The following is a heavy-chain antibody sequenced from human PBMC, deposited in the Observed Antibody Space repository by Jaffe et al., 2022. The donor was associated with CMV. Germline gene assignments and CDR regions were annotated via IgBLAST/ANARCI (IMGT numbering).Heavy chain of an antibody. D-gene: IGHD3-10*01. CDR3: ARVVYSSGNYLDS. J-gene: IGHJ5*01. CDR2: ISSGGTTV. CDR1: GFTFSPYS. V-gene: IGHV3-48*02. Sequence: EVQLVESGGGLVQPGGSLRLSCVASGFTFSPYSMNWVRQAPGKGPEWVSYISSGGTTVFYADSVKGRFTISRDNAENSLYLQMNSLRDEDTAVYFCARVVYSSGNYLDSWGQGTLVTVSS.